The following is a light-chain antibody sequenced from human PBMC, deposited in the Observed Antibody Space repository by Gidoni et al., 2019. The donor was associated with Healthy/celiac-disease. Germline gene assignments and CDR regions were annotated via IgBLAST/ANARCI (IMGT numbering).Light chain of an antibody. CDR3: QQRSNWPPWFT. Sequence: EIVLTQSPATLSLSPGERATLSCRASQSVSSYLAWYQQKPGQAPRLLIYAASNRATGIPARFSGSGSGTDFTLTISSLEPEDFAVYYCQQRSNWPPWFTFGGGTKVEIK. V-gene: IGKV3-11*01. J-gene: IGKJ4*01. CDR2: AAS. CDR1: QSVSSY.